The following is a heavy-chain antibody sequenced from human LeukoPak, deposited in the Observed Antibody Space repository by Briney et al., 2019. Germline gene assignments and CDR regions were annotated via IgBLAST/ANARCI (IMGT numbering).Heavy chain of an antibody. D-gene: IGHD2-21*02. CDR2: IYYSGST. Sequence: SETLSLTCTVSGGSISSYYRSWIRQPPGKGLEWIGYIYYSGSTNYNPSLKSRVTISIDTSKNQFSLKLSSVTAADTAVYYCARVYSAYCGTDCYSNWFDPWGQGTLVTVFS. J-gene: IGHJ5*02. CDR1: GGSISSYY. V-gene: IGHV4-59*01. CDR3: ARVYSAYCGTDCYSNWFDP.